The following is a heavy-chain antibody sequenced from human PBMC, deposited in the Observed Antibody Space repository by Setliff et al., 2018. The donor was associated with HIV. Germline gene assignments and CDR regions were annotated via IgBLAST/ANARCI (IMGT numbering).Heavy chain of an antibody. V-gene: IGHV1-18*01. Sequence: ASVKVSCKASGYTFTTYGITWVRQAPGQGLEWMGWISAYNGNTNYAQKLQGRVTMTTDTSASTAYMELSSLRSEDTAVYYCARDLLPAAPYYFDYWGQGTLVTVSS. CDR1: GYTFTTYG. CDR2: ISAYNGNT. CDR3: ARDLLPAAPYYFDY. J-gene: IGHJ4*02. D-gene: IGHD2-2*01.